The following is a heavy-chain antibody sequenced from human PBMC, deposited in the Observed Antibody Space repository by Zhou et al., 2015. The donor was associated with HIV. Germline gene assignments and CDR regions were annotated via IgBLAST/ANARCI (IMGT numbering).Heavy chain of an antibody. J-gene: IGHJ4*02. CDR2: IIPILGTT. CDR1: GGTFSTYG. CDR3: ARGRWELPDSF. D-gene: IGHD4-23*01. V-gene: IGHV1-69*06. Sequence: QVQLVQSGAEVKKPGSSVKVSCRASGGTFSTYGISWVRQAPGQGLEWMGGIIPILGTTKYAQKFQGRVTITADRSTSTAYMDLRSLRLEDTAVYYCARGRWELPDSFWGQGSLVTVSS.